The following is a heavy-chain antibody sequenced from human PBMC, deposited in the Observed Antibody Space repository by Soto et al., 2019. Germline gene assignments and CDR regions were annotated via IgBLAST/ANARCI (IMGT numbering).Heavy chain of an antibody. Sequence: EVQLVESGGGLVQPGGSLRLSCAASEFTFSNHWMHWVRQAPGEGLVWVSRLNSGGRTTNYADSVKGRFTISRDNAKNTLDLQMNSLRAEDTAVYYCVRGGRLAYYMDVWGKGATVTVSS. D-gene: IGHD3-3*02. CDR3: VRGGRLAYYMDV. V-gene: IGHV3-74*01. J-gene: IGHJ6*03. CDR1: EFTFSNHW. CDR2: LNSGGRTT.